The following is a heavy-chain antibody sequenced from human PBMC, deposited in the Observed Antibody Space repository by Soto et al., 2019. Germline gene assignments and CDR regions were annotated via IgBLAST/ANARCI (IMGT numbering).Heavy chain of an antibody. D-gene: IGHD3-16*01. Sequence: QVQLVQSGDEVKKPGASVKVSCKASGYIFVNYGIAWARQAPGQGLEWMGWISPYTGNTHPTTKLQGWLTMTTDTSASTAYMDLGSLTSDDTAVYYCVMVDNYVTPTPQDVWGQGTTVTVSS. J-gene: IGHJ6*02. CDR1: GYIFVNYG. CDR2: ISPYTGNT. CDR3: VMVDNYVTPTPQDV. V-gene: IGHV1-18*01.